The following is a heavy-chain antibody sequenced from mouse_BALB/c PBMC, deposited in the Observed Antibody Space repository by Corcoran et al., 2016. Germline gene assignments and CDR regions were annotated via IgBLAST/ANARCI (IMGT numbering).Heavy chain of an antibody. J-gene: IGHJ2*01. CDR3: ARYGNYYFDY. D-gene: IGHD2-1*01. CDR1: GFNIKDYY. CDR2: IDPENGNT. V-gene: IGHV14-1*02. Sequence: EVQLQQSGAELVKPGASVKLSCKASGFNIKDYYMHWVKQRPEQGLEWIGWIDPENGNTIYDPKFQGKASITADTSSNTAYLQLSSLTSEDTAVYYCARYGNYYFDYWGQGTTLTVSS.